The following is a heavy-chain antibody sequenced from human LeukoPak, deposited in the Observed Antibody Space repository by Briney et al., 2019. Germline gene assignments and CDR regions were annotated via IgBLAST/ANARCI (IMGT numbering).Heavy chain of an antibody. Sequence: SGGSLRLSCAASGFTFSSYSMNWVRQAPGKGLGWVSYISSSSSTIYYADSVKGRFTISRNNAKNSLYLQMNSLRAEDTALYYCARRGGGIAVAYLDYWGQGTLVTVSS. V-gene: IGHV3-48*01. CDR1: GFTFSSYS. CDR2: ISSSSSTI. D-gene: IGHD6-19*01. J-gene: IGHJ4*02. CDR3: ARRGGGIAVAYLDY.